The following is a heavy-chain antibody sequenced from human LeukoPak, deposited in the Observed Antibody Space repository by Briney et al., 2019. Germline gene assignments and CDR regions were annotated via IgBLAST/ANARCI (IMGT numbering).Heavy chain of an antibody. D-gene: IGHD6-13*01. CDR3: ARDQQLGVIDY. V-gene: IGHV4-59*01. J-gene: IGHJ4*02. CDR1: GGSISSYY. CDR2: IYYSGST. Sequence: PSETLSLTCTVSGGSISSYYWSWIRQPPGKGLEWIGYIYYSGSTNYNPSLKSRVTISVDTSKNQFSLKLSSVTAADTAVYYCARDQQLGVIDYWGQGTLVTVSS.